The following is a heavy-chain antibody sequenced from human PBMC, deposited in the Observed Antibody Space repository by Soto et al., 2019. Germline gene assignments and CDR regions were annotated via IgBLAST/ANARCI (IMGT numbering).Heavy chain of an antibody. V-gene: IGHV3-23*01. CDR1: GFTFSSYA. D-gene: IGHD3-3*01. J-gene: IGHJ5*02. CDR2: ISARGSRT. Sequence: EVQLLESGGGLVQPGGSLRLSCVVSGFTFSSYAMSWVRQAPGKGLAWVSGISARGSRTFYADSVKGRFTISRDNSRNTLYLQMNSLRAEDTALYYCVKDQSITIFGVRNWFDPWGQGTLVTVSS. CDR3: VKDQSITIFGVRNWFDP.